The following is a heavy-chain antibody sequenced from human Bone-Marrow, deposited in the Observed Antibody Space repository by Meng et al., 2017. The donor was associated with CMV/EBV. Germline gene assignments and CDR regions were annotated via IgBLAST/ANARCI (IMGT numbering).Heavy chain of an antibody. J-gene: IGHJ6*02. Sequence: GESLKISCAASGFTFSSYSMNWVRQAPGKGLEWVSTISASGASAYYADSVRGRFTISRDNSKNTLHLQINGLRAEDTALYYCAKDRVTAGTNYYGMDVWGQGTTVTVSS. D-gene: IGHD6-13*01. V-gene: IGHV3-23*01. CDR1: GFTFSSYS. CDR2: ISASGASA. CDR3: AKDRVTAGTNYYGMDV.